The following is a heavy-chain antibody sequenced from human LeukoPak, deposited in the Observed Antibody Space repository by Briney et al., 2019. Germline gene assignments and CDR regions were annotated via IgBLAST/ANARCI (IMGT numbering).Heavy chain of an antibody. Sequence: ASVKVSCKASGGTFSSYAISWVRQAPGQGLEWMGGIIPIFGIANYAQKFQGRVTITADKSTSTAYMELSSLRSEDTAVYYCARVWCNSTSCYTGAFDIWGQGTMVTVSS. V-gene: IGHV1-69*17. D-gene: IGHD2-2*02. CDR3: ARVWCNSTSCYTGAFDI. J-gene: IGHJ3*02. CDR1: GGTFSSYA. CDR2: IIPIFGIA.